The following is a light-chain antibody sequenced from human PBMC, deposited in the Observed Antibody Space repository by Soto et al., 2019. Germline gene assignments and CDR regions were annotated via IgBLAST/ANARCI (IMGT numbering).Light chain of an antibody. Sequence: EVVLTQSPVTLSLSPGERATLSCRASQSFRGLLAWYQQKPGQAPRPLIYGASSRATGTPDRFSGSGSGTDFTLTISRLEPEDFAVYYCQQYGSSALTFGGGTKVEIK. V-gene: IGKV3-20*01. CDR3: QQYGSSALT. CDR2: GAS. CDR1: QSFRGL. J-gene: IGKJ4*01.